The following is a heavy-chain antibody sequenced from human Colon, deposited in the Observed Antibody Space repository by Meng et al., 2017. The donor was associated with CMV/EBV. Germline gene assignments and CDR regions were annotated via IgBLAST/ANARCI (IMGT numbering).Heavy chain of an antibody. D-gene: IGHD3-22*01. Sequence: GESLKISCAASGFTFSSYEMNWVRQTPGKGLEGISYISAGGSSIYYADSVKGRFTISRDNTKNSLYLQMNSLRAEDTAVYYCAIKPDYDSSGYAFYDYGMDVWGQGTTVTVSS. V-gene: IGHV3-48*03. J-gene: IGHJ6*02. CDR2: ISAGGSSI. CDR3: AIKPDYDSSGYAFYDYGMDV. CDR1: GFTFSSYE.